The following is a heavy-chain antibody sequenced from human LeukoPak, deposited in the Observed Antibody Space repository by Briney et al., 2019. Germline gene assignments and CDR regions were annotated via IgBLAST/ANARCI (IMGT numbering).Heavy chain of an antibody. CDR3: ARDQTRYSSGWAFDY. CDR2: ISSCGSNI. CDR1: GLTFSNYE. Sequence: PGGSLRLSCATSGLTFSNYEMNWVRQAPGKGLEWVSYISSCGSNIYSADSVKGRFTISRDNAKNSLYLQMNSLRAEDTTVYYCARDQTRYSSGWAFDYWGQGALVTVSS. J-gene: IGHJ4*02. D-gene: IGHD6-19*01. V-gene: IGHV3-48*03.